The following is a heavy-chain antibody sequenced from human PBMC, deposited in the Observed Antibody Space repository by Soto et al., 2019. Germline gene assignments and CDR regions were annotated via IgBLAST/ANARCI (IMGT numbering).Heavy chain of an antibody. V-gene: IGHV1-2*04. Sequence: ASVKVSCKASGYTFTGYYMHWVRQAPGQGLEWMGWINPNSGGTNYAQKFQGWVTMTRDTSISTAYMELSRLRSDDTAVYYCARASYGYYYGMDVWAQGTTVPVS. D-gene: IGHD5-18*01. CDR2: INPNSGGT. J-gene: IGHJ6*02. CDR3: ARASYGYYYGMDV. CDR1: GYTFTGYY.